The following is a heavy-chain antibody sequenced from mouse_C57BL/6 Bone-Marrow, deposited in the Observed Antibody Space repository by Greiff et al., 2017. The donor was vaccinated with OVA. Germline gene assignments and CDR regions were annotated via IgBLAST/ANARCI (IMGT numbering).Heavy chain of an antibody. Sequence: QVQLQQPGAELVMPGASVKLSCKASGYTFTSYWMHWVKQRPGQGLEWIGEIDPSDSYTNYNQKFKGKSTLTVDKTSSTAYMQLSSRAAEDTAVYYCARGGYGSSYEGYWGQGTTLTVSS. J-gene: IGHJ2*01. D-gene: IGHD1-1*01. V-gene: IGHV1-69*01. CDR1: GYTFTSYW. CDR2: IDPSDSYT. CDR3: ARGGYGSSYEGY.